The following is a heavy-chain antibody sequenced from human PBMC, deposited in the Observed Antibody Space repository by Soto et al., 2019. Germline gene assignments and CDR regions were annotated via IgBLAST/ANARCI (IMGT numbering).Heavy chain of an antibody. J-gene: IGHJ5*02. D-gene: IGHD6-13*01. CDR1: GYTFSDYY. V-gene: IGHV1-2*02. Sequence: ASVKVSCKASGYTFSDYYVHWVREAPGQGREGMGLINPSSGGTIYTQRFQGRVTMTRDTSISTVYMELSSLTSDDTPVYYCAREMGVLAAPGSTCFDPWGQGALGTVS. CDR3: AREMGVLAAPGSTCFDP. CDR2: INPSSGGT.